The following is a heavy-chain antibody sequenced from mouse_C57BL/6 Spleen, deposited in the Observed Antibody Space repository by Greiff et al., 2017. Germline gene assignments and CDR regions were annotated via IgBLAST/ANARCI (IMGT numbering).Heavy chain of an antibody. V-gene: IGHV1-82*01. CDR3: ARDDGYLIFAY. D-gene: IGHD2-3*01. J-gene: IGHJ3*01. Sequence: VQLQQSGPELVKPGASVKISCKASGYAFRSSWMNWVKQRPGKGLEWIGRIYPADGDTTYNGKFKGKATLTADKASSTAYMQLSSLTAEDSAVDFCARDDGYLIFAYWGQGTLVTVSA. CDR2: IYPADGDT. CDR1: GYAFRSSW.